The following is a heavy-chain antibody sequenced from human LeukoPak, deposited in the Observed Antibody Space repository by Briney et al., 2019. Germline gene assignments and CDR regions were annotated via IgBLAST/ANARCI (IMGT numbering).Heavy chain of an antibody. Sequence: SETLSLTCTVSGGSISSYYCGWIRQPPGKGLEWIGTIYYSGTTYYNPSLKSRVTMSVDTSKNQFSLKLSSVTAADTAVYYCARHSDYYGMDVWGQGTTITVSS. V-gene: IGHV4-39*01. CDR1: GGSISSYY. J-gene: IGHJ6*02. CDR2: IYYSGTT. CDR3: ARHSDYYGMDV.